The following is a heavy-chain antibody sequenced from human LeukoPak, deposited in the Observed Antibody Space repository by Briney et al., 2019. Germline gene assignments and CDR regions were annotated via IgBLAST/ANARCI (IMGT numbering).Heavy chain of an antibody. J-gene: IGHJ4*02. CDR1: GGSVSGGRSY. CDR2: IKYTGNT. Sequence: SVTLSLTCTVSGGSVSGGRSYWAWIRQPPGKGLEFIGSIKYTGNTYYNPSLKSRVTISIDTSKNQFSLKLSSVTAADTAVFYCARRTDYDSRGYYTDYWGQGTLVTVSS. CDR3: ARRTDYDSRGYYTDY. V-gene: IGHV4-39*01. D-gene: IGHD3-22*01.